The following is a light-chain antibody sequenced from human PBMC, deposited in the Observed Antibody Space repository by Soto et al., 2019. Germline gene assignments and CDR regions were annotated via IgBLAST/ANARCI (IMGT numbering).Light chain of an antibody. V-gene: IGKV3-20*01. Sequence: EIVLTQSPGTLSLSPGERATLSCRASQSVTSSYLAWYQQKPGQAPRRLIYGASTRATGIPDRFSGSGSGTDFTLTISRLEPEDFALYFCQQYHSSPLTFGQGTKVDIK. CDR1: QSVTSSY. CDR2: GAS. J-gene: IGKJ1*01. CDR3: QQYHSSPLT.